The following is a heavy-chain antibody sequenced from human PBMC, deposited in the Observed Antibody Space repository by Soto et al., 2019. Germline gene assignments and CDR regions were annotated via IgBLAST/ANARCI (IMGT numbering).Heavy chain of an antibody. D-gene: IGHD3-22*01. CDR1: GGSLSSSAYS. J-gene: IGHJ3*02. CDR3: ARELLFYDSDGFSWDDAFDI. Sequence: PSETLSLTCAVSGGSLSSSAYSWSWIRQPPGKGLEWIGFIYQSGSTYYNPSLKSRVTMSLDRPKNQFSLKLSSVTDADTAVYYCARELLFYDSDGFSWDDAFDIWGQGTMVTVSS. CDR2: IYQSGST. V-gene: IGHV4-30-2*01.